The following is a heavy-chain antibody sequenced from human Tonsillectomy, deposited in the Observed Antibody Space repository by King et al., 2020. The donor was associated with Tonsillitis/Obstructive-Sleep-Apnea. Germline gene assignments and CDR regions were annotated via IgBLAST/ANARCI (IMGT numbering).Heavy chain of an antibody. CDR2: IIPGSRTP. V-gene: IGHV1-69*01. J-gene: IGHJ3*01. D-gene: IGHD2-21*02. CDR3: ASGDGHIVVMAAYTFYL. Sequence: VQLVQSGAEVKEPGSSVKISCKASGGTFGSYAMSWVRQAPGQGLEWMGGIIPGSRTPDYAQKFQGRVTITADDYTTTAYMELSSLRSEDTAIYYCASGDGHIVVMAAYTFYLWGQGTMVAVSA. CDR1: GGTFGSYA.